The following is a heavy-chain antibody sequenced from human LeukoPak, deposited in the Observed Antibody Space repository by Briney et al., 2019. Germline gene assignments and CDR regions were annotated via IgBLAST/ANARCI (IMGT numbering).Heavy chain of an antibody. CDR2: INPNSGGT. CDR1: GYTFTGYY. D-gene: IGHD3-10*01. Sequence: VASVKVSCKASGYTFTGYYMHWVRQVPGQGLEWMGWINPNSGGTNYAQKFQGWVTMTRDTSISTAYMELSRLRSDDTAMYYCARGLDYYGSGSYPYYGMDVWGQGTTVTVSS. J-gene: IGHJ6*02. CDR3: ARGLDYYGSGSYPYYGMDV. V-gene: IGHV1-2*04.